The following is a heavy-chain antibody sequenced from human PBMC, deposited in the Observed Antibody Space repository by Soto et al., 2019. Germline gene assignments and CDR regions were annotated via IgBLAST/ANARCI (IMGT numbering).Heavy chain of an antibody. CDR2: IYYSGST. Sequence: PSETLSLTCTVSGGSISSSSYYWGWIRQPPGKGLEWIGSIYYSGSTYYNPSLKSRVTISVDTSNNQFSLKLSSVTAADTAVYYCARDQGITTFGVYSMYYYGMDVWGQGTTVTVSS. J-gene: IGHJ6*02. V-gene: IGHV4-39*02. CDR1: GGSISSSSYY. D-gene: IGHD3-3*01. CDR3: ARDQGITTFGVYSMYYYGMDV.